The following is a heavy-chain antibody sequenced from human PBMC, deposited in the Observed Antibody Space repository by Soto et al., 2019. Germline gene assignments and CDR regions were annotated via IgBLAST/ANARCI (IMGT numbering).Heavy chain of an antibody. CDR3: ARVVHFDSSGFGL. CDR1: VFTFISYN. D-gene: IGHD3-22*01. J-gene: IGHJ3*01. CDR2: ISSSSYI. Sequence: PGWSLRLSCASSVFTFISYNMNWVRQAPGKGLEWVSSISSSSYIYYADSVKGRFTISRDNAKNSLYLQMNSLRAEDTAVYYCARVVHFDSSGFGLWGQGTMVTVSS. V-gene: IGHV3-21*01.